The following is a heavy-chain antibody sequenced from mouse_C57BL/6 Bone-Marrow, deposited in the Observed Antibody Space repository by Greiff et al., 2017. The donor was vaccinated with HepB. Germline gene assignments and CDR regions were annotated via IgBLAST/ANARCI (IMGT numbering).Heavy chain of an antibody. J-gene: IGHJ2*01. Sequence: QVHVKQSGAELVRPGSSVKMSCKTSGYTFTSYGINWVKQRPGQGLEWIGEISPRSGNTYYNEKFKGKATLTADKSSSTAYMALRSLTSEDSAVYFCANFGPYWGQGTTLTVSS. CDR2: ISPRSGNT. V-gene: IGHV1-81*01. CDR1: GYTFTSYG. CDR3: ANFGPY.